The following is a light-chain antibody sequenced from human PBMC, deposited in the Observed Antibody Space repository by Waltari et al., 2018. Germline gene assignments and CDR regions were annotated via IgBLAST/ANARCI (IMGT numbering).Light chain of an antibody. CDR2: VND. Sequence: QSALTQPPSVSGTPGQRVTISCSGSYSNLGSRAVTCYQQLPGTAPQLLIYVNDHRPSGVPDRFSGSKSGTSASLAISGLQSEDEADYYCATWDDSLNWVFGGGTKLTVL. CDR3: ATWDDSLNWV. CDR1: YSNLGSRA. J-gene: IGLJ3*02. V-gene: IGLV1-44*01.